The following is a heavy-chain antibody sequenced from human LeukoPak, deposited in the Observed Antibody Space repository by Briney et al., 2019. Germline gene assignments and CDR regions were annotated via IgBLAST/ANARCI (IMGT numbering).Heavy chain of an antibody. J-gene: IGHJ4*02. D-gene: IGHD3-22*01. CDR3: ARVSGLGSYYDSSGYPDY. CDR2: INWNGGST. Sequence: GGSLRLSCAASGFTFDDYGMSWVRQAPGNGLEWVSGINWNGGSTGYADSVKGRLTISRDNTNKSLYLQTNSLRAEDTALYYCARVSGLGSYYDSSGYPDYWGQGTLVTVPS. CDR1: GFTFDDYG. V-gene: IGHV3-20*04.